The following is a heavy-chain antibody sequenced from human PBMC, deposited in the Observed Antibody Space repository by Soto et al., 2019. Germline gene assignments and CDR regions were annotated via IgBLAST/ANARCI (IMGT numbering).Heavy chain of an antibody. CDR3: ARRTGLAARLASPAYYGLDG. D-gene: IGHD6-6*01. Sequence: QVHLVQSGAEVKKPGSSVKVSCEASGGSFYNYAVTWVRQAPGQGLEWVGSIIPIFDKPNFAQKFQGRLTITADKSTSIAYMELNNLTSGDTAVYYCARRTGLAARLASPAYYGLDGWGQGTTVIVSS. CDR1: GGSFYNYA. V-gene: IGHV1-69*06. J-gene: IGHJ6*02. CDR2: IIPIFDKP.